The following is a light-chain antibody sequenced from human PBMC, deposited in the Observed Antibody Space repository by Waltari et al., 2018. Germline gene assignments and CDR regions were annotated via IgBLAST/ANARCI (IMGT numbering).Light chain of an antibody. CDR1: ERISIN. J-gene: IGKJ2*01. CDR2: GAS. CDR3: HQYNNRPPYT. V-gene: IGKV3-15*01. Sequence: TQSPATLSVSLGQRVTPTCRASERISINLAWYQQKPGQPPRLIIHGASKRATGVPARFAGSGSRTEFTLTITSLQSEDIAVYYCHQYNNRPPYTFGQGTNLEIK.